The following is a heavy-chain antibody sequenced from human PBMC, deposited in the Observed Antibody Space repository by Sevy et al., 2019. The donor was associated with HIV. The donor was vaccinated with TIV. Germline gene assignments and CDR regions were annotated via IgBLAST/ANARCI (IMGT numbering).Heavy chain of an antibody. V-gene: IGHV4-59*01. J-gene: IGHJ6*02. CDR2: IYYSGRT. Sequence: SETLSLTCTVSVDSISGYYWSWIRQPPGKGLEWIGYIYYSGRTDYNPSLKSRVIISQDTSKNQFSLKLTSVTAADTAVYFCARAYSNYYYAMDVWGQGTTVTVSS. CDR3: ARAYSNYYYAMDV. D-gene: IGHD4-4*01. CDR1: VDSISGYY.